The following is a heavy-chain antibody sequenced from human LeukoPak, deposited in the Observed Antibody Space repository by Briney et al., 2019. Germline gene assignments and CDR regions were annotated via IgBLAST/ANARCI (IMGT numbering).Heavy chain of an antibody. Sequence: SETLSLTCTVSGGSISSYYWSWIRQPAGKGLEWIGYISYSGSTNYNPSLKSRVTISVDTSKIQFSLNLNSVTAADTAVYYCARRGSGGRSFDIWGQGTMVTVSS. J-gene: IGHJ3*02. CDR3: ARRGSGGRSFDI. CDR2: ISYSGST. CDR1: GGSISSYY. D-gene: IGHD2-15*01. V-gene: IGHV4-59*01.